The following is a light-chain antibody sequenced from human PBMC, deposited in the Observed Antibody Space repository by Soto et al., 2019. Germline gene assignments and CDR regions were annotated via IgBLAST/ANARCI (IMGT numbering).Light chain of an antibody. J-gene: IGLJ2*01. CDR1: SSNIGTNT. V-gene: IGLV1-44*01. Sequence: QAVVTQPPSASGTPGQTVTISCSGSSSNIGTNTIHWYQQLPGTAPRLLMYNNYERPSGVPDRFSGSKSGTSASLAISGLQVDDEADYYCATWDDILNGPVFGGGTKVTVL. CDR2: NNY. CDR3: ATWDDILNGPV.